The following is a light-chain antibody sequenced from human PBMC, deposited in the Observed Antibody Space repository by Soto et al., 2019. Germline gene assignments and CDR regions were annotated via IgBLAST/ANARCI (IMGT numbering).Light chain of an antibody. J-gene: IGKJ5*01. CDR2: GAS. Sequence: EIVLTQSPGTLSLSPGERATLSCRASQSVSSSYLAWYQQEPGQAPRLLIYGASSRATGIPDRFSGSGSGKDFPLTISRLEPEDFAVYYCQQYGSPPIPFGQGTRLEIK. V-gene: IGKV3-20*01. CDR3: QQYGSPPIP. CDR1: QSVSSSY.